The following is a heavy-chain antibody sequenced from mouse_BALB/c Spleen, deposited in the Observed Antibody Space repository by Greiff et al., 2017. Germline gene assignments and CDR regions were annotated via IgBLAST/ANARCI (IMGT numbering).Heavy chain of an antibody. Sequence: DVMLVESGGGLVQPGGSRKLSCAASGFTFSSFGMHWVRQAPEKGLEWVAYISSGSSTIYYADTVKGRFTISRDNPKNTLFLQMTSLRSEDTAMYYCARQYDYYYYAMDYWGQGTSVTVSS. J-gene: IGHJ4*01. CDR1: GFTFSSFG. V-gene: IGHV5-17*02. D-gene: IGHD2-4*01. CDR2: ISSGSSTI. CDR3: ARQYDYYYYAMDY.